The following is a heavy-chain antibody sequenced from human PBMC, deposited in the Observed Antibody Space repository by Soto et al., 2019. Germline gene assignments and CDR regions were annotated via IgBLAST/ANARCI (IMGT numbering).Heavy chain of an antibody. CDR3: ARDFTVVVAATLGFNFDY. Sequence: QVQLVESGGGVVQPGRSLRLSCAASGFTFSSYGMHWVRQAPGKGLEWVAVIWYDGSNKYYADSVKGRFTISRDNSKNTLYLQMNSLRAEDTAVYYCARDFTVVVAATLGFNFDYWGQGTLVTVSS. D-gene: IGHD2-15*01. CDR2: IWYDGSNK. CDR1: GFTFSSYG. V-gene: IGHV3-33*01. J-gene: IGHJ4*02.